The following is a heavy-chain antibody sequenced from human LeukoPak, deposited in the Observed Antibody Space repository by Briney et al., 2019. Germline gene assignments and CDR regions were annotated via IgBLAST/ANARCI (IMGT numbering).Heavy chain of an antibody. CDR2: IIPIFGTA. V-gene: IGHV1-69*13. Sequence: ASVKVSRKASEGTYSSYAISWVRQAPGQGLEWMGGIIPIFGTANYAQKFQGRVTITADESTSTAYMELSSLRSEDTAVYYCAIEWLGNWFDPWGQGTLVTVSS. CDR3: AIEWLGNWFDP. CDR1: EGTYSSYA. J-gene: IGHJ5*02. D-gene: IGHD6-19*01.